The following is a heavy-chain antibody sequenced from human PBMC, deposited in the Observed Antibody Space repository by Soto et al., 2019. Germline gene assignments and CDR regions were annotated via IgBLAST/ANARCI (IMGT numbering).Heavy chain of an antibody. CDR2: IYYSGST. V-gene: IGHV4-30-4*01. CDR3: ARGLADSGWFDP. J-gene: IGHJ5*02. CDR1: GGSISSGDYY. D-gene: IGHD6-25*01. Sequence: SETLSLTCTVSGGSISSGDYYWSWIRQPPGMGLEWIGYIYYSGSTYYNPSIKSRVTISVDTSKNQFSLKLSSVTAADTAVYYCARGLADSGWFDPWGQGTLVTVSS.